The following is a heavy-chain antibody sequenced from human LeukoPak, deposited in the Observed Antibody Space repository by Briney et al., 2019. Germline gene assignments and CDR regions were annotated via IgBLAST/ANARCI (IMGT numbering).Heavy chain of an antibody. J-gene: IGHJ6*02. D-gene: IGHD6-13*01. Sequence: GGPLRLSCTVSGFTFNSYAMSWVRQAPGKGLEWVSSISGNGDDTYHADSVKGRFTVSRDNSKSTLYLQMNSLRAEDTAVFYCARTIAQYTNSWLYYYGMDVWGQGTTVTVSS. CDR3: ARTIAQYTNSWLYYYGMDV. CDR1: GFTFNSYA. CDR2: ISGNGDDT. V-gene: IGHV3-23*01.